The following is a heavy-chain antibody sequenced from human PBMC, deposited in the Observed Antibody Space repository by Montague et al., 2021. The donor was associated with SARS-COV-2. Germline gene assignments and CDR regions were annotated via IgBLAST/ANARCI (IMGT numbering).Heavy chain of an antibody. CDR1: GFTFSSYE. J-gene: IGHJ4*02. V-gene: IGHV3-48*03. CDR2: ISSSGSTI. Sequence: SLRLSCAASGFTFSSYEMNWVRQAPGKGLEWVSYISSSGSTIYYXDSVKGRFTISVDTPKNQFSLKLSSVTAADTAVYYCARVFPRWLQFDPYFDYWGQGTLVTVSS. CDR3: ARVFPRWLQFDPYFDY. D-gene: IGHD5-24*01.